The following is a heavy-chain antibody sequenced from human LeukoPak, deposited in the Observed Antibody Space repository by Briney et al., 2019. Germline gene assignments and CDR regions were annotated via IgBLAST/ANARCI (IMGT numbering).Heavy chain of an antibody. D-gene: IGHD5-18*01. V-gene: IGHV3-74*01. J-gene: IGHJ4*02. CDR1: GFTFSSYW. Sequence: PGGSLRPSCAASGFTFSSYWMHWVRQAPGKGLVWVSRINSDGIITSYADSVKGRFTISRDNAQNTLYLQMNSLGAEDTAVYYCARDVAGYGYWGQGTLVTVSS. CDR3: ARDVAGYGY. CDR2: INSDGIIT.